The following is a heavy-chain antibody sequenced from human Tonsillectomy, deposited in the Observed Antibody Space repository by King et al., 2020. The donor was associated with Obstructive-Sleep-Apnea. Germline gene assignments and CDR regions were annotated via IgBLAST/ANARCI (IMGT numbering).Heavy chain of an antibody. CDR1: GFMFNNYG. Sequence: VQLVESGGGVVQPGRSLRLSCAASGFMFNNYGMHWVRQAPGKGLEWVAVISSDGTNKYYADSVKGRFTISRDNLKNTLYLQMNNLRAEDTATYYCAKGGVRYSDGRDYFDYCAQGTLVTVSS. CDR3: AKGGVRYSDGRDYFDY. D-gene: IGHD5-12*01. J-gene: IGHJ4*02. CDR2: ISSDGTNK. V-gene: IGHV3-30*18.